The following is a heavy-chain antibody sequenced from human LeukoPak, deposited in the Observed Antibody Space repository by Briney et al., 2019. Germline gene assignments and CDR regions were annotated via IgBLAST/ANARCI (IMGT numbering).Heavy chain of an antibody. V-gene: IGHV3-74*01. D-gene: IGHD1-26*01. CDR3: ARGAVAGANFDY. CDR1: GFTFNSYW. J-gene: IGHJ4*02. CDR2: ITTDGSGT. Sequence: PGGSLRLSYADSGFTFNSYWMHWVRQAPGKGLAWVSHITTDGSGTSYADSVKGRFTISRDNAKKTLYLQMNSLRAEDTAVYYCARGAVAGANFDYWGLGTLVTVSS.